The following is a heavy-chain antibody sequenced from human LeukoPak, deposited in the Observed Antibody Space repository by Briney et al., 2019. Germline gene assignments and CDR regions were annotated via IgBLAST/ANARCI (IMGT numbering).Heavy chain of an antibody. J-gene: IGHJ4*02. CDR2: ISYDGSNK. CDR3: ARPVNPGIAVAGPDY. Sequence: PGGSLRLSCAASGFTFSSYAMHWVRQAPGKGLEWVAVISYDGSNKYYADSVKGRFTISRDNSKNMLYLQMNSLRAEDTAVYYCARPVNPGIAVAGPDYWGQGTLVTVSS. D-gene: IGHD6-19*01. V-gene: IGHV3-30-3*01. CDR1: GFTFSSYA.